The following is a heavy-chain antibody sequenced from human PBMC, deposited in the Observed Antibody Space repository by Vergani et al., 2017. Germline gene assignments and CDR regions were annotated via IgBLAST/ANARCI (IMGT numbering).Heavy chain of an antibody. CDR3: SRLRLEDSGYDFGGMDV. D-gene: IGHD5-12*01. CDR1: GYSISSGYY. CDR2: IYHSGST. V-gene: IGHV4-38-2*01. Sequence: QVQLEESGPGLVKPSETLSLTCAVSGYSISSGYYWGWIRQPPGKGLEWIGSIYHSGSTYYNPSLKSRFTLSVDTYKNQFSLKLSSVTAAETAVYYCSRLRLEDSGYDFGGMDVWGQGTTVTVSS. J-gene: IGHJ6*02.